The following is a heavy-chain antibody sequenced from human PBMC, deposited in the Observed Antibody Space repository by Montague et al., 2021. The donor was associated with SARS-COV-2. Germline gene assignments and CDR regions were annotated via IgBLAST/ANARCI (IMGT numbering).Heavy chain of an antibody. J-gene: IGHJ6*03. D-gene: IGHD3-3*01. CDR2: IHYSGNT. V-gene: IGHV4-39*01. CDR1: GDSISGSSHY. Sequence: SYTLSLTCTVTGDSISGSSHYWGWIRQPPGKGLEWIATIHYSGNTYYNPSLKSRLTISVDTSKNQFFLRLSSVTAADTAVYYCARGDFGVVIIPYYYYYMDVWGKGTTVTVSS. CDR3: ARGDFGVVIIPYYYYYMDV.